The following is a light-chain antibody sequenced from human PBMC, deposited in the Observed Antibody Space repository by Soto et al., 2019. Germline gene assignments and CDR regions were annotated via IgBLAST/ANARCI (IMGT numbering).Light chain of an antibody. CDR2: AAS. CDR1: QGIMSY. Sequence: IQLTQSPSSLSASVGDRLTITCRDSQGIMSYLAWYQPTPGKAPKLLIYAASTLQSGVPSRFRGSGAGTDCTRPISCLQSEDVATYYCQQYYSYPITFGQGTRLEIK. CDR3: QQYYSYPIT. V-gene: IGKV1-9*01. J-gene: IGKJ5*01.